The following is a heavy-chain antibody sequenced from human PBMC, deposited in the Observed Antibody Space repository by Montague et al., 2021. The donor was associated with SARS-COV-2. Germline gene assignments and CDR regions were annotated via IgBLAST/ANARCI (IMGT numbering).Heavy chain of an antibody. CDR2: IYQSGNT. CDR1: GGSISSSNW. Sequence: SETLSLTCTVSGGSISSSNWWGWVRQSQGKGLEWIGEIYQSGNTNYNPSLRSRVTISADTSKNQFSLKLTSVTAADTAIYFCARDRFDFGAGRQGTIDFWGQGTLVTVSS. CDR3: ARDRFDFGAGRQGTIDF. D-gene: IGHD3-10*01. V-gene: IGHV4-4*02. J-gene: IGHJ4*02.